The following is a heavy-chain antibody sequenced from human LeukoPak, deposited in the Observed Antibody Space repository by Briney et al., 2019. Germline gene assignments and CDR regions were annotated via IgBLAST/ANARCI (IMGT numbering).Heavy chain of an antibody. Sequence: GGSLRLPCAASGFTFSSFGMHWVRQAPGKGLEWVALIRYDGSNKYYADSVKGRFTISRDNSKNTLYLQMNSLRAEDTAVYYCTKDPGIAAAGTGFDYWGQGTLVTVSS. V-gene: IGHV3-30*02. CDR2: IRYDGSNK. CDR3: TKDPGIAAAGTGFDY. CDR1: GFTFSSFG. J-gene: IGHJ4*02. D-gene: IGHD6-13*01.